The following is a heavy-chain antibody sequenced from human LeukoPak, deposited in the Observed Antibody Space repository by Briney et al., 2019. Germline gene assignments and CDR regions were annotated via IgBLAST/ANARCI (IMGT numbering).Heavy chain of an antibody. V-gene: IGHV3-30*03. Sequence: GGSLRLSCAASGFTFSNYGMHWVRQAPGKGLEWVAVISYDGSNKYYVDSVKGRFTISRDNAKNSLYLQMNSLRAEDTAVYYCASPGGYSYGYVVNPLYFDYWGQGTLVTVSS. J-gene: IGHJ4*02. CDR2: ISYDGSNK. CDR3: ASPGGYSYGYVVNPLYFDY. D-gene: IGHD5-18*01. CDR1: GFTFSNYG.